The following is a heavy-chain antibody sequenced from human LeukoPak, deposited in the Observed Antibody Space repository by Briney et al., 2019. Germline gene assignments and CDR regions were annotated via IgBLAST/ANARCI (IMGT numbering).Heavy chain of an antibody. CDR2: IYTSGST. D-gene: IGHD2-15*01. Sequence: NPSETLSLTCTVSGGSISSYYWSWIRQPAGKGLEWIGRIYTSGSTNYNPSLKSRVTMSVDTSKNQFSLKLSSVTAADTAVYYCARGRVVAATYYGMDVWGQGTTVTVSS. V-gene: IGHV4-4*07. CDR3: ARGRVVAATYYGMDV. CDR1: GGSISSYY. J-gene: IGHJ6*02.